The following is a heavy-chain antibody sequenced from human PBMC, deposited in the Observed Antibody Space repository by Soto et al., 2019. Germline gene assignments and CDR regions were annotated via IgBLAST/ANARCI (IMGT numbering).Heavy chain of an antibody. Sequence: QVQLVQSGAEVEKPGASVKGSCKASGYTFTNYAVHWVRQAPGQRLEWMGWINAGNGNTRFSQNWQGRETITRDTSARTLYMDLRRLRSEHTAVYYCARGHLAVVPIASLFYYMDVWGKGTTVSVSS. J-gene: IGHJ6*03. CDR2: INAGNGNT. D-gene: IGHD2-2*01. V-gene: IGHV1-3*01. CDR1: GYTFTNYA. CDR3: ARGHLAVVPIASLFYYMDV.